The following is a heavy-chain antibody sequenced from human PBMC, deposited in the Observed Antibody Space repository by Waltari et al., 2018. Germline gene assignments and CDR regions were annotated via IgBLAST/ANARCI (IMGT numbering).Heavy chain of an antibody. Sequence: EVQLLESGGGLVQPGGSLRLSCAGSGYTFSTYAMTWVRQAPGKGLEWVSAISYSGGRTYYAASVKGRFTISRDDSKNTLYLQMNSLRAEDTAVYYCAKGATTETTGGDSWGQGTLVTVSS. CDR3: AKGATTETTGGDS. CDR2: ISYSGGRT. V-gene: IGHV3-23*01. D-gene: IGHD4-17*01. CDR1: GYTFSTYA. J-gene: IGHJ4*02.